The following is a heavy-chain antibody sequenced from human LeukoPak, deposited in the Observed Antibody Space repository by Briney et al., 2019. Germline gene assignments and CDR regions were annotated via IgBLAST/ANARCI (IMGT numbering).Heavy chain of an antibody. CDR3: ARYGRDGYTCDY. Sequence: ASVKVSCKASGYTFTSYGISWVRQAPGQGREWMGWISAYNGNTNYAQKLQGRVTMTTDTSTSTAYMELRSPRSDDTAVYYCARYGRDGYTCDYWGQGTLVTVSS. V-gene: IGHV1-18*01. D-gene: IGHD5-24*01. CDR2: ISAYNGNT. CDR1: GYTFTSYG. J-gene: IGHJ4*02.